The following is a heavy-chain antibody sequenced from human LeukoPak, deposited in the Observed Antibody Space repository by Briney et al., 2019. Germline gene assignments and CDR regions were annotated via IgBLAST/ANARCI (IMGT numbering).Heavy chain of an antibody. CDR1: GFTFSSFE. Sequence: GGSLRLSCVASGFTFSSFEMTWVRQAPGKGLEWVSYISTSGSTIYYADSVKGRFTTSRDNAKNSLYLQMNSLRAEDTAVYYCAKIPSAVPGRGFDYWGQGTLVTVSS. CDR2: ISTSGSTI. J-gene: IGHJ4*02. V-gene: IGHV3-48*03. CDR3: AKIPSAVPGRGFDY. D-gene: IGHD6-19*01.